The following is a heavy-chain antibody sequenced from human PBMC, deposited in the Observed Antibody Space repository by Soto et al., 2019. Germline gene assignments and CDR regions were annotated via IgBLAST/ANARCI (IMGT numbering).Heavy chain of an antibody. V-gene: IGHV4-59*08. CDR2: IYYSGST. D-gene: IGHD6-19*01. CDR1: GCSISSYY. J-gene: IGHJ5*02. CDR3: ARRYTSDWYDWFDP. Sequence: SETLSLTCTFSGCSISSYYWSLIRQPPGKGLEWIGYIYYSGSTNYNPSLKSRVTISVDTSKNQFSLKLSSVTAADTAVYYCARRYTSDWYDWFDPWGQGTQVTVSS.